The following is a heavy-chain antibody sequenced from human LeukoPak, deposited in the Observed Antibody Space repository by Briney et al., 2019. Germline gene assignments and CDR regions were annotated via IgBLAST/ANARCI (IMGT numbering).Heavy chain of an antibody. Sequence: GGSLRLSCAASGFTFSSYAMHWVRQAPGKGLEWVAVISYDGSNKYYADSVKGRFTISRDNSKNTLYLQMNSLRAEDTAVYYCARDPDPYGMDVWGQGTTVTVSS. CDR3: ARDPDPYGMDV. D-gene: IGHD1-14*01. V-gene: IGHV3-30*14. J-gene: IGHJ6*02. CDR2: ISYDGSNK. CDR1: GFTFSSYA.